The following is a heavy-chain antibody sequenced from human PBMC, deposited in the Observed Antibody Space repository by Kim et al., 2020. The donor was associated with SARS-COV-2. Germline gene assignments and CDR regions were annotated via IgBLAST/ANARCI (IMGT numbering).Heavy chain of an antibody. J-gene: IGHJ5*02. Sequence: SETLSLTCTVSGGSISSYYWSWIRQPPGQGLEWHGYIYYSGSTNYNPSLKSRVTIPVDTSRNQFSLKLSSVTAADTAGYSCARAGPTVIWFDPWGQGTLVTVSS. CDR2: IYYSGST. V-gene: IGHV4-59*13. D-gene: IGHD4-17*01. CDR1: GGSISSYY. CDR3: ARAGPTVIWFDP.